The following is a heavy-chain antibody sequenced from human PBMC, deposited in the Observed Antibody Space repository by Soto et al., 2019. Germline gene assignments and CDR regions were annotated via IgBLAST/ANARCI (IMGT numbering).Heavy chain of an antibody. CDR3: AKSLSALFSLGDFKY. J-gene: IGHJ4*02. CDR2: ISGSGTST. CDR1: GFTFSSYA. Sequence: GGSLRLSCPASGFTFSSYALNWVRQAPGKGLEWVAEISGSGTSTYYAPSVKGRFIISSDSSKNTLYLRMYSLRAEDTAMYYCAKSLSALFSLGDFKYWGQGALVTVSS. V-gene: IGHV3-23*01. D-gene: IGHD2-21*01.